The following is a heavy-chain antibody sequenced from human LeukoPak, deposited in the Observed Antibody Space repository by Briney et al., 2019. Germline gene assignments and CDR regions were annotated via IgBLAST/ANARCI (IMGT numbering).Heavy chain of an antibody. CDR3: ARDYCSSTSCHFDY. CDR1: GYTFTSYG. D-gene: IGHD2-2*01. V-gene: IGHV1-18*01. J-gene: IGHJ4*02. CDR2: ISAYNGNT. Sequence: ASVKVSCKXSGYTFTSYGISWVRQAPGRGLERMGWISAYNGNTNYSQKLQGRVTMTTDTSTSTAYMELRSLRSDDTAVYYCARDYCSSTSCHFDYWGQGTLVTVSS.